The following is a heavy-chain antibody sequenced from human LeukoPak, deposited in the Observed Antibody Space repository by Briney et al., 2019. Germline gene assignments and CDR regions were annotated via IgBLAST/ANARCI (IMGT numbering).Heavy chain of an antibody. CDR3: AKIIGWDYYYGMDV. Sequence: GGSLRLSCAASGFTFSSYAMSWVRQAPGKGLEWVSAISGSGGSTYYADSVKGRFTISRDNSKNTLYLQMNSLRAEDTAVYYCAKIIGWDYYYGMDVWGQGTTVTVSS. V-gene: IGHV3-23*01. CDR2: ISGSGGST. J-gene: IGHJ6*02. CDR1: GFTFSSYA. D-gene: IGHD3-16*02.